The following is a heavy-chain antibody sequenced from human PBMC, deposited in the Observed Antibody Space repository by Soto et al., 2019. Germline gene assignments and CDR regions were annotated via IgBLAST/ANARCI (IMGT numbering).Heavy chain of an antibody. CDR1: GFTFSSYA. CDR2: ISGSGGST. CDR3: AKVGSRILITYYYDSSGYEAPDY. V-gene: IGHV3-23*01. D-gene: IGHD3-22*01. J-gene: IGHJ4*02. Sequence: EVQLLESGGGLVQPGGSLRLSCAASGFTFSSYAMSWVRQAPGKGLEWVSAISGSGGSTYYADSVKGRFTISRDNSKNTLYLQMNSLRAEDTAVYYCAKVGSRILITYYYDSSGYEAPDYWGQGTLVTVSS.